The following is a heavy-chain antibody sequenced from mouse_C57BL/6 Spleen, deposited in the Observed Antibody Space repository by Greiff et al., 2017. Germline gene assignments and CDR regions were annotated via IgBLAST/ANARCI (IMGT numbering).Heavy chain of an antibody. Sequence: QVQLKQSGAELARPGASVKMSCKASGYTFTSYTMHWVKQRPGQGLEWIGYINPSSGYTKYNQKFKDKATLTADKSSSTAYMQLSRLTSEDSAVYYCARWGGYFDYWGQGTTLTVSS. CDR3: ARWGGYFDY. J-gene: IGHJ2*01. CDR1: GYTFTSYT. CDR2: INPSSGYT. V-gene: IGHV1-4*01.